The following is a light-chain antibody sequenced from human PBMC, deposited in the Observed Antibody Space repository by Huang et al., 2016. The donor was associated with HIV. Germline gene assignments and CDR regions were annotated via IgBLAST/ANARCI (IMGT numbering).Light chain of an antibody. CDR1: QSVGTY. V-gene: IGKV3-11*01. Sequence: EIVLTQSPATLSLSPGERATLSCRASQSVGTYLAWFQQKPGQAPRLLIYDASDRATAIPARFSGSGSGTDFTLTISRLEPEDFAVYYCQQRSNWPPTFGGGTKVEIK. CDR2: DAS. J-gene: IGKJ4*01. CDR3: QQRSNWPPT.